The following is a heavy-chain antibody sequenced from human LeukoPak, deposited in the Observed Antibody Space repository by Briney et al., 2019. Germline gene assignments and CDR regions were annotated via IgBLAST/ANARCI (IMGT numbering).Heavy chain of an antibody. J-gene: IGHJ4*02. CDR1: GFTFSSCA. CDR3: AGFPHHYSSIF. Sequence: GRSLRLSCAASGFTFSSCAMHWVRQAPGKGLEWVAVISYDGSNKYYADSVKGRFTISRDNSKNTLYLQMNSLRAEDTAVYYCAGFPHHYSSIFWGQGTLVTVSS. D-gene: IGHD6-13*01. CDR2: ISYDGSNK. V-gene: IGHV3-30-3*01.